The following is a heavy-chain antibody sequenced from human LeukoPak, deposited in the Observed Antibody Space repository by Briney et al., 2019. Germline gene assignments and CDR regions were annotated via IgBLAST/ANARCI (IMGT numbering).Heavy chain of an antibody. CDR2: IDSSGSYT. D-gene: IGHD6-13*01. V-gene: IGHV3-23*05. CDR1: GFTFSSYA. CDR3: AKGSAGGRPYYFDY. Sequence: GGSLRLSCAVSGFTFSSYAMSWVRQAPGKGLEWVSAIDSSGSYTWYDDSVKGQFTISRDNSKNTLYLQMNSLRAEDTAVCYCAKGSAGGRPYYFDYWGQGTLVPVSS. J-gene: IGHJ4*02.